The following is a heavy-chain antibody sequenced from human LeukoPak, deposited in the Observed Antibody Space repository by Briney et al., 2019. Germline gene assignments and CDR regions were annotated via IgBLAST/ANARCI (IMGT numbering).Heavy chain of an antibody. CDR3: AKEEDAWVQLWMAFDH. D-gene: IGHD5-18*01. CDR2: ISYDGSNK. V-gene: IGHV3-30-3*01. CDR1: GFIFSSYV. Sequence: GGSLRLSCAASGFIFSSYVMHWVRQAPGKGLEWVAVISYDGSNKYYADSVMGRFTISRDNSKNRLYLQMKCLRAEDTAVYYCAKEEDAWVQLWMAFDHWGQGTLVTVSP. J-gene: IGHJ4*02.